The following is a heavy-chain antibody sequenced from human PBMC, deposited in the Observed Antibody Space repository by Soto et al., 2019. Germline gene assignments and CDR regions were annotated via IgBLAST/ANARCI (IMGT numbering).Heavy chain of an antibody. Sequence: QVQLVQSGAEVKKPGSSVTVSCKTSGGTFSKDAINWVRQAPGQGLEWMGLLIPVFGSPIYAQKFQGIIRITAGETTTTAFMDLSSLRSEDTAVYYCTRVLGYTFEPGKTRYYAMDVWGQGTTVSVSS. CDR1: GGTFSKDA. D-gene: IGHD5-18*01. CDR3: TRVLGYTFEPGKTRYYAMDV. J-gene: IGHJ6*02. CDR2: LIPVFGSP. V-gene: IGHV1-69*01.